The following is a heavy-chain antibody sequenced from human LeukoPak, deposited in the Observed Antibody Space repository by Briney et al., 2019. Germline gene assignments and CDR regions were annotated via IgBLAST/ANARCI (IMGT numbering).Heavy chain of an antibody. Sequence: PGGSLRLSCAASGFTFSNFWMHWVRHAPGKGLVWVSLIKSDGSTTIYADSVKGRFTISRDNAKNTVYMQMNSLRAEDTAVYYCATGHSYGYEFWGQGNLVTVSS. CDR1: GFTFSNFW. J-gene: IGHJ4*02. CDR3: ATGHSYGYEF. V-gene: IGHV3-74*01. D-gene: IGHD5-18*01. CDR2: IKSDGSTT.